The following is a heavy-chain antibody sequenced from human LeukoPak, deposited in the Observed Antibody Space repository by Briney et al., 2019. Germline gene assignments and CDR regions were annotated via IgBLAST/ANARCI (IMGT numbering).Heavy chain of an antibody. J-gene: IGHJ4*02. V-gene: IGHV4-59*11. CDR1: GGSISSHY. CDR2: IYYSGST. D-gene: IGHD2-15*01. CDR3: ARDRYCSGGSCYPLDY. Sequence: PSETLSLTCTVSGGSISSHYWSWIRQPPGKGLEWIGYIYYSGSTNYNPSLKSRVTISVDTSKNQFSLKLSSVTAADTAVYYCARDRYCSGGSCYPLDYWGQGTLVTVSS.